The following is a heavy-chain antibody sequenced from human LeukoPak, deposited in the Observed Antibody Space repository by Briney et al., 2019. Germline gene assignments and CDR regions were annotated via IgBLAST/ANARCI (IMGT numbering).Heavy chain of an antibody. V-gene: IGHV3-9*01. CDR1: GFTFDDYA. D-gene: IGHD6-13*01. J-gene: IGHJ4*02. Sequence: QPGRSLRLSCAASGFTFDDYAMHWVRQAPGKGLEWVSGISWNSGSIGYADSVKGRFTISRDNAKKSLYLQMNSLRVEDTAVYYCASWEGSSWFDYWGQGTLVTVSS. CDR2: ISWNSGSI. CDR3: ASWEGSSWFDY.